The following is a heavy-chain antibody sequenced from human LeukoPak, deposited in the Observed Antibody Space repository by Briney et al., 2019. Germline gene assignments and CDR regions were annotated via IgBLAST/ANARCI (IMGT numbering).Heavy chain of an antibody. Sequence: SETLSLTCTVSGYSINSGHYWAWIRQPPGKGLEWIASIYHSGNTYYNPSLRGRVTISVDTSENQFSLKLSSVIAADTAVYYCARAPRGFDYWGQGTLVTVSS. CDR2: IYHSGNT. CDR3: ARAPRGFDY. J-gene: IGHJ4*02. V-gene: IGHV4-38-2*02. CDR1: GYSINSGHY.